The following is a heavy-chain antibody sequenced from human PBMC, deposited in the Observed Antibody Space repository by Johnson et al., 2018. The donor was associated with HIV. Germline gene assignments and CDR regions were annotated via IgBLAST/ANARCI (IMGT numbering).Heavy chain of an antibody. CDR3: AKDEEGYSSAWSAGTAFDI. V-gene: IGHV3-30*04. D-gene: IGHD6-13*01. J-gene: IGHJ3*02. Sequence: QVQLVESGGGVVQPGRSLRLSCAASGLTFSSYAMYCVRQAPGKGLEWVAVISYDGSNKFYADSVKGRFTLSRDNSKNTLYLQMNSLKADDTAIYYCAKDEEGYSSAWSAGTAFDIWGQGTMVTVSS. CDR2: ISYDGSNK. CDR1: GLTFSSYA.